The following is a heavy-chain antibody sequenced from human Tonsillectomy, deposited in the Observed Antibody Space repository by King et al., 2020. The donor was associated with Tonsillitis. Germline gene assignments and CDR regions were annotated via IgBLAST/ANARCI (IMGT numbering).Heavy chain of an antibody. Sequence: VQLVESGGGLVQPGGSLRLSCAASGFTFSSSAMSWVRQAPGKGLEWFSGISCSGGSTYYADSVKGRFTISRDNSKNTLYLQMNSLRAEDTAVYSCAKSLAGISGWFDPWGQGTLVTVSS. CDR2: ISCSGGST. CDR3: AKSLAGISGWFDP. D-gene: IGHD3-10*01. V-gene: IGHV3-23*04. J-gene: IGHJ5*02. CDR1: GFTFSSSA.